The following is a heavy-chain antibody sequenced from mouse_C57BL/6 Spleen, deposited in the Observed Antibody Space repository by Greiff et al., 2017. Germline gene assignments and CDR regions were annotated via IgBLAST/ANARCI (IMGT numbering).Heavy chain of an antibody. CDR2: ISSGSSTI. Sequence: EVKLMESGGGLVKPGGSLKLSCAASGFIFSDYGMHWVRQAPEKGLEWVAYISSGSSTIYYADTVKGRFTISRDNAKNTLFLQMTSLRSEDTAMYYCARGDVPYYYAMDYWGQGTSVTVSS. J-gene: IGHJ4*01. CDR1: GFIFSDYG. CDR3: ARGDVPYYYAMDY. V-gene: IGHV5-17*01.